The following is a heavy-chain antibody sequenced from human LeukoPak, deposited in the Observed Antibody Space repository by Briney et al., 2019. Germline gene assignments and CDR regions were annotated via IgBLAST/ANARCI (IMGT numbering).Heavy chain of an antibody. CDR3: AKDRTVTTPLKWFDP. J-gene: IGHJ5*02. D-gene: IGHD4-17*01. V-gene: IGHV3-23*01. Sequence: PGGSLRLSCAASGFTFSSYAMSWVRQAPGNGLEWVSAISGSGGSTYYADSVKGRFTISRDNSKNTLYLQMNSLRAEDTAVYYCAKDRTVTTPLKWFDPWGQGNLVTVSS. CDR2: ISGSGGST. CDR1: GFTFSSYA.